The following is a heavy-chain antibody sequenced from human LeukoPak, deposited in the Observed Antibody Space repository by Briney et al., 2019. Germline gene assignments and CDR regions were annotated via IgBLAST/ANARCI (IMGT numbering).Heavy chain of an antibody. J-gene: IGHJ4*02. Sequence: GGSLRLSCAASGFTFSSYSMNWVRQAPGKGLEWVSSISSSSSYIYYADSVKGRFTISRDNAKNSLYLQMNGLRAEDTAVYYCAREGSSGYSYGYIDYWGQGTLVTVSS. D-gene: IGHD5-18*01. CDR2: ISSSSSYI. V-gene: IGHV3-21*01. CDR1: GFTFSSYS. CDR3: AREGSSGYSYGYIDY.